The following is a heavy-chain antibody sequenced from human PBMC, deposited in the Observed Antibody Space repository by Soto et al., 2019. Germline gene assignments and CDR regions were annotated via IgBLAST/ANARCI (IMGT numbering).Heavy chain of an antibody. V-gene: IGHV1-3*01. CDR3: ARDKDSSGYHYFDY. Sequence: QVPLVQSGAEVKKPGASVKVSCKASGYTFTSYAMHWVRQAPGQRLEWMGWINAGNGNTKYSQKFQGRVTITRDTSASTAYMELSSLRSEDTAVYYCARDKDSSGYHYFDYWGQGTLVTVSS. CDR1: GYTFTSYA. CDR2: INAGNGNT. J-gene: IGHJ4*02. D-gene: IGHD3-22*01.